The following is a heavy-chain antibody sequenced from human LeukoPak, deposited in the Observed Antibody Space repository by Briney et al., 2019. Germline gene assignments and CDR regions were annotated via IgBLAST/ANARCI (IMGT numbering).Heavy chain of an antibody. CDR2: IYYSGST. J-gene: IGHJ1*01. CDR3: ARVRGSSWSYPEYFQH. D-gene: IGHD6-13*01. Sequence: KPSETLSLTRTVSGGSISSYYWSWIRQPPGKGLEWIGYIYYSGSTNYNPSLKSRVTISVDTSKNQFSLKLSSVTAADTAVYYCARVRGSSWSYPEYFQHWGQGTLVTVSS. CDR1: GGSISSYY. V-gene: IGHV4-59*01.